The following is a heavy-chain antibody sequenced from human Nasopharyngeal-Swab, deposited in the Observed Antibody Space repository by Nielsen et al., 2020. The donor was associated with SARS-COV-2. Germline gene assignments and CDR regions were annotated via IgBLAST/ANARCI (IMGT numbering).Heavy chain of an antibody. CDR3: ARNGYSYVPYYYYYYMDV. J-gene: IGHJ6*03. CDR2: IHHSGSH. V-gene: IGHV4-34*01. D-gene: IGHD5-18*01. Sequence: SETMSLTCAVYGGSLSGYYWSWIRQPAGKGLDWIGEIHHSGSHNYNPSLKSRVTISVDTSKNQVSLKLSSVTAADTAVYYCARNGYSYVPYYYYYYMDVWGKGTTVTVSS. CDR1: GGSLSGYY.